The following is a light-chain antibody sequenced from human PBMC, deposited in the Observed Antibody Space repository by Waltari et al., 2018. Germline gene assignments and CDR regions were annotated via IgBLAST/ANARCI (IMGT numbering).Light chain of an antibody. V-gene: IGKV1-39*01. Sequence: DIQMTQSPSSLSASVGDRVTITCRASRSISNYLNWYQQKPGEAPNLLIYAASNLQSGVPSRFSGSGSGTDFTLTISSLHPEDFAAYYCHQTYKTPQTFGQGTKLEIK. CDR2: AAS. CDR1: RSISNY. CDR3: HQTYKTPQT. J-gene: IGKJ2*01.